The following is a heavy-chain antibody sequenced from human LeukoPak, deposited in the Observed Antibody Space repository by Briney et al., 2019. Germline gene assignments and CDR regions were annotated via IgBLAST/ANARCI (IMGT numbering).Heavy chain of an antibody. J-gene: IGHJ6*02. CDR1: GGSISSYY. V-gene: IGHV4-4*07. Sequence: SETLSLTCTVSGGSISSYYWSWIRQPAGKGLEWIGRIYTSGSTNYNPSLKSRVTMSVDTSKNQFSLKLSSVTAADTAVYYCARDKPTAYYYYYGMDVWGQGTTVTVSS. CDR2: IYTSGST. D-gene: IGHD2-21*02. CDR3: ARDKPTAYYYYYGMDV.